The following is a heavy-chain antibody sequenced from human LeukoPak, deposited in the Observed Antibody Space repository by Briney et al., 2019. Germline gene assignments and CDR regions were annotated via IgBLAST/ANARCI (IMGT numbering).Heavy chain of an antibody. D-gene: IGHD4-17*01. J-gene: IGHJ6*03. CDR1: GYTFTSYA. CDR3: ASNIYGDYVSYYYYYMDV. Sequence: SVKVSCKASGYTFTSYAMNWVRQAPGQGLEWMGGIIPIFGTANYAQKFQGRVTITADKSTSTAYMELSSLRSEDTAVYYCASNIYGDYVSYYYYYMDVWGKGTTVTVSS. CDR2: IIPIFGTA. V-gene: IGHV1-69*06.